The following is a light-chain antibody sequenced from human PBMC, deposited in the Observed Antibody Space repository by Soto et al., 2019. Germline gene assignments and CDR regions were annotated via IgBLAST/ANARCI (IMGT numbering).Light chain of an antibody. CDR2: DAS. CDR1: QSVSSY. V-gene: IGKV3-11*01. CDR3: QQYSSYSAT. Sequence: EIVLTQSPATLSLSPGERATLSCRASQSVSSYLAWYQQKPGQAPRLLIYDASNRATGIPARFSGSGSGTEFTLTISSLQPEDFAAYYCQQYSSYSATFGQGTKVDIK. J-gene: IGKJ1*01.